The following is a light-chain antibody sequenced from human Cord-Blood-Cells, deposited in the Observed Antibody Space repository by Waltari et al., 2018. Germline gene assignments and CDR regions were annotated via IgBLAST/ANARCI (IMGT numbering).Light chain of an antibody. CDR1: QSVSSSY. CDR3: HQYGSSQEYT. J-gene: IGKJ2*01. Sequence: EIVLTQSPGTLSLSPGERATLSCRASQSVSSSYLAWYQQEPGQAPRLLIYGASSRATGIPDRFSGSGSGTDFTLTISRLEPEDFAVYYCHQYGSSQEYTFGQGTKLEIK. V-gene: IGKV3-20*01. CDR2: GAS.